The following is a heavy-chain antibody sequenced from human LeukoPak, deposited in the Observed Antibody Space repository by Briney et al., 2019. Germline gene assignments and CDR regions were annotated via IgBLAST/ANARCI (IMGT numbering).Heavy chain of an antibody. J-gene: IGHJ6*02. CDR1: GITFSTSD. Sequence: GGSLRLSCEASGITFSTSDMHWVRQSPGKGLEWVSVIGTAGDTYYADSVKGRFTISRENAKNSLYLQMNSLRAGDTAVYYCARGSVRVGMDVWGQGTTVTVSS. D-gene: IGHD6-13*01. CDR2: IGTAGDT. V-gene: IGHV3-13*01. CDR3: ARGSVRVGMDV.